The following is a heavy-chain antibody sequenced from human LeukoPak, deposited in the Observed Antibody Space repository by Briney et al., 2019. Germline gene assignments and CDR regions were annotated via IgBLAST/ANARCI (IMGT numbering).Heavy chain of an antibody. J-gene: IGHJ4*02. CDR3: ASDIEDYYDILTGGFDY. CDR2: ISAYNGNT. D-gene: IGHD3-9*01. CDR1: GYTFTSYG. Sequence: ASVKVSCKASGYTFTSYGISWVRQAPGQGLEWMGWISAYNGNTNYAQKLQGRVTMTTDTSTSTAYMELRSLRSDDTAVYYCASDIEDYYDILTGGFDYWGQGTLVTVSS. V-gene: IGHV1-18*01.